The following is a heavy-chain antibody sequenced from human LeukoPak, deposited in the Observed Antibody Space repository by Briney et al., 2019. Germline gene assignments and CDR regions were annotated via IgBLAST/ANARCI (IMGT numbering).Heavy chain of an antibody. Sequence: SVKVSCKASGGTFSSYAISWVRQAPGQGLEWVGRIIPILGIANYAQKFQGRVTITADKSTSTAYMELSSLRSEDTAVYYCARGGSIVVIAYDYWGQGTLVTVSS. CDR3: ARGGSIVVIAYDY. J-gene: IGHJ4*02. D-gene: IGHD3-22*01. CDR2: IIPILGIA. CDR1: GGTFSSYA. V-gene: IGHV1-69*04.